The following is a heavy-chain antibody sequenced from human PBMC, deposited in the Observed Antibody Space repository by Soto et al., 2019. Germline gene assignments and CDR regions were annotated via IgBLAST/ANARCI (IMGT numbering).Heavy chain of an antibody. D-gene: IGHD2-21*02. Sequence: SETLCLTCTVAYGSVSNVSCYWSWIRQPPGKGLEWIGYIYYSGSTNYNPSLKSRVTISVDTSKNQFSLKLSSVTAADTAIYYCARDLWGYCGTNCYPLDVWGQGTTVTVSS. J-gene: IGHJ6*02. CDR1: YGSVSNVSCY. CDR2: IYYSGST. CDR3: ARDLWGYCGTNCYPLDV. V-gene: IGHV4-61*01.